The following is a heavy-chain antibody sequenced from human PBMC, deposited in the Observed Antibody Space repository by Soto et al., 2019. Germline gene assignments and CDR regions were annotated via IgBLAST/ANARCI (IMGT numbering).Heavy chain of an antibody. V-gene: IGHV1-18*01. Sequence: ASVQVSCKASGYTFTSYGISWVRQAPGQGLEWMGWISAYNGNTNYEQKLQGRVTMTTDTSTSTAYMELRSLRSDDTAVYYCASESGTYFDYWGQGTLVTVSS. CDR2: ISAYNGNT. D-gene: IGHD6-25*01. CDR1: GYTFTSYG. CDR3: ASESGTYFDY. J-gene: IGHJ4*02.